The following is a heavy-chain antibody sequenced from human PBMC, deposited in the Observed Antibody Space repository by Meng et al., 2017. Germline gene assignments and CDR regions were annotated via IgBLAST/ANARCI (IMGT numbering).Heavy chain of an antibody. V-gene: IGHV3-21*01. J-gene: IGHJ4*02. CDR1: RFTFSSYS. Sequence: GGSLRLSCAASRFTFSSYSMNWVRQALGKGLEWVSSISSSSSYIYYADSVKGRFTISRDNAKNSLYLQMNSLRAEDTAVYYCARVSQQWLPILYYFDYWGQGTLVTVSS. D-gene: IGHD6-19*01. CDR2: ISSSSSYI. CDR3: ARVSQQWLPILYYFDY.